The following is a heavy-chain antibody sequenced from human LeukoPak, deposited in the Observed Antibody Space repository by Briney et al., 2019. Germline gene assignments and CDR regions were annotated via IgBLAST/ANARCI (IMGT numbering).Heavy chain of an antibody. CDR3: ARDRRAPGNYYYYGMDV. J-gene: IGHJ6*02. D-gene: IGHD1-14*01. Sequence: PGGSLRLSCAASGFTFSSYWMHWVRQAPGKGLVWVSRINTDGSSTSYADSVKGRFTISRDNAKNTLYLQMNSLRAEDTAVYYCARDRRAPGNYYYYGMDVWGQGTTVTVSS. CDR2: INTDGSST. CDR1: GFTFSSYW. V-gene: IGHV3-74*01.